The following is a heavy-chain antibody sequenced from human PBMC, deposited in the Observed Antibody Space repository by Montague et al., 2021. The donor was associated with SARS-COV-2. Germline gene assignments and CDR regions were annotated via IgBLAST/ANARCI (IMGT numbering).Heavy chain of an antibody. V-gene: IGHV4-4*07. J-gene: IGHJ4*02. CDR1: GDSISSFY. CDR2: IYASGGT. CDR3: ARGAPGY. Sequence: SETLSLTCTVSGDSISSFYWNWIRQPAGKGLEWIGRIYASGGTNYNPSLKSRVTMSVDTSKNQFSLKLNSVTAADTAVYYCARGAPGYWGQGTLVTVSS. D-gene: IGHD1-1*01.